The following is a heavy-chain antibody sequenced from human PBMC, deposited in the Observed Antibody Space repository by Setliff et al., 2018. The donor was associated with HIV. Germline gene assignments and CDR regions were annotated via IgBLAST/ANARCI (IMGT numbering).Heavy chain of an antibody. CDR2: IFSSGIT. J-gene: IGHJ6*03. CDR1: GDSISSGAYY. Sequence: NPSETLSLTCSVSGDSISSGAYYWSWIRQHPVKGLEWIGYIFSSGITYYSPSLHSRVTISLDTPKNQFSLNLTSITAADTAVYYCARGARLLAGYSDRWDYYYMGVWGKGTTVTVSS. CDR3: ARGARLLAGYSDRWDYYYMGV. V-gene: IGHV4-31*03. D-gene: IGHD6-13*01.